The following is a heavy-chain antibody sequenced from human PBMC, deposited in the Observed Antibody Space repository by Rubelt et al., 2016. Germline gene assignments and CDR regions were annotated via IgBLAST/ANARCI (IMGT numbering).Heavy chain of an antibody. CDR1: GGTFTGYY. CDR3: AREEATTVVTRNWFDP. V-gene: IGHV1-2*02. D-gene: IGHD4-23*01. J-gene: IGHJ5*02. CDR2: INPNSGGT. Sequence: QVQLVQSGAEVKKPGSSVRVSCRASGGTFTGYYMHWVRQAPGQGLEWMGWINPNSGGTNYAQKFQGRVTMTRDTSISTAYMELSRLRSDDTAVYYCAREEATTVVTRNWFDPWGQGTLVTVSS.